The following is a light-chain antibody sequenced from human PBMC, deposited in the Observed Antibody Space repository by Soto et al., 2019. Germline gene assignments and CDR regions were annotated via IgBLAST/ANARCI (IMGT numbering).Light chain of an antibody. CDR1: QSLLHSDRNTY. V-gene: IGKV2-24*01. J-gene: IGKJ2*01. CDR2: KIS. CDR3: MQGTPLPPYT. Sequence: DIVMTQTPLSLTVTLGQPASISCRSSQSLLHSDRNTYLSWLQQRPGQPLRLLIYKISNRVSGVPDRFSGSGAGTDFTLKISRVEDEDVGIYYCMQGTPLPPYTFGQGTRLEIK.